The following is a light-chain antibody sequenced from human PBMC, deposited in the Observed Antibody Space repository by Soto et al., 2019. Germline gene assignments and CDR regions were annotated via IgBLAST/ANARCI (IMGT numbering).Light chain of an antibody. CDR2: DVS. V-gene: IGLV2-14*01. Sequence: QSALTQPASVSGSPGQSITISCTGTSSDVGGYNYVSWYQQHPGKAPKLMIYDVSNRPSGVSNRFSGSKSGNTASLTISGLQAEDEADYYCSSYTSSSTRGFGGRTKLTVL. CDR1: SSDVGGYNY. J-gene: IGLJ2*01. CDR3: SSYTSSSTRG.